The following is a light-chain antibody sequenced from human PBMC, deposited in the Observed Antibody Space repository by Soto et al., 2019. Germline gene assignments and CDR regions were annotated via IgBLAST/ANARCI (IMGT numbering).Light chain of an antibody. CDR3: QQYKNWPLT. V-gene: IGKV3-15*01. CDR1: QSVSSN. J-gene: IGKJ1*01. Sequence: EIVMTQSPATLSVSPGERATLSCRASQSVSSNLAWYQQKPGQAPRLLIYGASTRATVIPARFSGSGSGTEFTLTISRLQSEDFAVYYCQQYKNWPLTFGQGTKVEIK. CDR2: GAS.